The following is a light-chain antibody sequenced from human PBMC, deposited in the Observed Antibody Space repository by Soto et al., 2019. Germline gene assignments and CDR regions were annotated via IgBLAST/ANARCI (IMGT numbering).Light chain of an antibody. Sequence: QSALTQPASVSGSPGQSIIISCTGTSSDVGSYNFVSWYQQHPGKAPKLTIYEVSKRPSGVSNRFSGSKSGNTASLTISGLQPEDEADYYCCSYAGNSGVFGGGTKLTVL. CDR3: CSYAGNSGV. CDR1: SSDVGSYNF. V-gene: IGLV2-23*02. J-gene: IGLJ3*02. CDR2: EVS.